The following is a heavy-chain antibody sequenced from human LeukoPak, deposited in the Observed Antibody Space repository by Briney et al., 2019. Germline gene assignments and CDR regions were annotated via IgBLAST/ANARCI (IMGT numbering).Heavy chain of an antibody. Sequence: GGSLRLSCAASGFTRSSYGMNWVRQAPGKGVEWVSYISSSSSSIYYADSVKGRFTISRDNAKNSLYLQMNSLRDEDTAVYYCARASTLDYWGQGTLVTVSS. CDR3: ARASTLDY. J-gene: IGHJ4*02. CDR2: ISSSSSSI. CDR1: GFTRSSYG. V-gene: IGHV3-48*02.